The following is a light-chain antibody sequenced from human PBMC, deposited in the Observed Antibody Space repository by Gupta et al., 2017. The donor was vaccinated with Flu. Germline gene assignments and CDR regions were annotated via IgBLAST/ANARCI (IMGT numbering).Light chain of an antibody. CDR1: SSDVGGYNY. Sequence: SITISCTGTSSDVGGYNYVSWYQQHTGKAPKLMIYEVSKRPAGVSTRFSGSKSGNTASLTISGLKDEVEADYYCSSYTSSSTQVFGGGTKLTVL. CDR3: SSYTSSSTQV. CDR2: EVS. J-gene: IGLJ3*02. V-gene: IGLV2-14*01.